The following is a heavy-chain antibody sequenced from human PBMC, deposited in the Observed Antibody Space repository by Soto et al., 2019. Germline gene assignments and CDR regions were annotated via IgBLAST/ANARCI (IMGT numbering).Heavy chain of an antibody. J-gene: IGHJ6*02. CDR3: ASVRGGYYYAMDV. Sequence: SETLSLTCTVSGGSVSSSSCYWGWIRQPPGKGLEWIGCIYYSGSTYYNPSLKSRVTISVDTSKNQFSLKLSSVTAADTAVYYCASVRGGYYYAMDVWGQGTTVTVSS. CDR1: GGSVSSSSCY. V-gene: IGHV4-39*07. D-gene: IGHD3-10*02. CDR2: IYYSGST.